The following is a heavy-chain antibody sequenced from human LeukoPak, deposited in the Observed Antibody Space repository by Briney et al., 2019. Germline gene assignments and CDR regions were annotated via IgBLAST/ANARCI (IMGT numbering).Heavy chain of an antibody. V-gene: IGHV3-74*01. D-gene: IGHD3-9*01. CDR3: ARGEGILTGHPADAFDI. CDR2: IDSDGRSRTSP. J-gene: IGHJ3*02. Sequence: TGGSLRLSCAAAGFTFSSYWMHWVRQVPGKGLQWVARIDSDGRSRTSPSYAESVKGRFTISRDNAQNTLYLQMNSLRAEDTAVYYCARGEGILTGHPADAFDIWGQGTMVTVSS. CDR1: GFTFSSYW.